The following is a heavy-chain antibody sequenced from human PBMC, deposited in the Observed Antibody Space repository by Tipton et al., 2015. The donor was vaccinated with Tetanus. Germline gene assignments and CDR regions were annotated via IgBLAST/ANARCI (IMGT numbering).Heavy chain of an antibody. J-gene: IGHJ3*02. CDR2: ITPRGSA. D-gene: IGHD3-10*01. CDR1: GQSLSGHF. Sequence: TLSLTCAVSGQSLSGHFWSWVRQAPGKGLEWIGEITPRGSASYNPSLKSRVSISVDTSKNQFSLKLTSVTTADTAVYFCARDELFFSGGEDHAAFDIWGQGTLVTVSS. V-gene: IGHV4-34*01. CDR3: ARDELFFSGGEDHAAFDI.